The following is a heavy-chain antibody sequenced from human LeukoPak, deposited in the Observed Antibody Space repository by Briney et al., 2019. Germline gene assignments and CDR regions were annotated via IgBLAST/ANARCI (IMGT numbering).Heavy chain of an antibody. CDR3: AKGYYDSSGYPDY. V-gene: IGHV3-11*01. D-gene: IGHD3-22*01. J-gene: IGHJ4*02. CDR1: GFTFSDYY. CDR2: ISSSGSTI. Sequence: GGSLRLSCAASGFTFSDYYMSWIRQAPGKGLEWVSYISSSGSTIYYADSVKGRFTISRDNAKNSLYLQMNSLRAEDTALYYCAKGYYDSSGYPDYWGQGTLVTVSS.